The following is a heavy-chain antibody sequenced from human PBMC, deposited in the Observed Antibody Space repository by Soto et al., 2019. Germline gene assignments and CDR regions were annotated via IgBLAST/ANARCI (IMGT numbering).Heavy chain of an antibody. CDR3: ARDVIVATIKAVDGNWFDP. CDR2: IIPILGIA. D-gene: IGHD5-12*01. J-gene: IGHJ5*02. V-gene: IGHV1-69*04. Sequence: ASVKVSCKASGGTFSSYTISWVRQAPGQGLEWMGRIIPILGIANYAQKFQGRVTITADKSTSTAYMGLSSLRSEDTAVYYCARDVIVATIKAVDGNWFDPWGQGTLVTVSS. CDR1: GGTFSSYT.